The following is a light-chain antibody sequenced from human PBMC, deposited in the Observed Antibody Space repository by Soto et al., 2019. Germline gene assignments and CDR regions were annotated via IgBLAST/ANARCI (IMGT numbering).Light chain of an antibody. CDR1: QGITKY. V-gene: IGKV1-9*01. J-gene: IGKJ2*01. CDR2: AAS. CDR3: QQLNSYPFT. Sequence: DIQLTQSPSFLSASVGDRVTITCRASQGITKYLAWYQQKPGKAPKLLIYAASTLQSGVPSRSSGTGSGTEFTLTISSLRPEDFATYYCQQLNSYPFTFGQGTKLEIK.